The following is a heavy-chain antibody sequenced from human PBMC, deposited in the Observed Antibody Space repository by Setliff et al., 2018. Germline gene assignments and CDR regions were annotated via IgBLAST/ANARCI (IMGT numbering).Heavy chain of an antibody. CDR1: GYSFTNYD. CDR3: ARTRGLDV. V-gene: IGHV1-8*02. CDR2: INPNSGNT. Sequence: GASVKVSCKASGYSFTNYDINWVRQATGQGLEWMGWINPNSGNTDYAQKFQGRVTMTRNTSISTAYMELSSLRSEDTAVYYCARTRGLDVWGQGTTVTVSS. J-gene: IGHJ6*02.